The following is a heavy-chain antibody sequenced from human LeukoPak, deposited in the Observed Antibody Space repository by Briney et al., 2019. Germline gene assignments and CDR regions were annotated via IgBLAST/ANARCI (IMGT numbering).Heavy chain of an antibody. Sequence: GASLQISCKGSGYIFTRYWLGWVRQLPGKGLEWMGIIYPGDSDTRYSPSFQGQVTISAHNSISTAYLQWSSLKAADTAMYYCARVIFGVVITAFDYWGQGSLVTVSS. D-gene: IGHD3-3*01. CDR3: ARVIFGVVITAFDY. V-gene: IGHV5-51*01. CDR2: IYPGDSDT. J-gene: IGHJ4*02. CDR1: GYIFTRYW.